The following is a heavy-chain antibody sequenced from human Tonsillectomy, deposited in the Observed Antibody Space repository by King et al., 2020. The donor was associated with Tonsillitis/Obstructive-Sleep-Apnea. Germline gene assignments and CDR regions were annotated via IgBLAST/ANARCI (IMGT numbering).Heavy chain of an antibody. V-gene: IGHV4-39*01. D-gene: IGHD4-11*01. J-gene: IGHJ5*02. CDR2: IYYSGST. CDR3: ARHLPPPTTVTTSVYWFDP. CDR1: GGSISSSSYY. Sequence: LQLQESGPGLVKPSETLSLTCTVSGGSISSSSYYWGWIRQPPGKGLEWIGSIYYSGSTYYNPSLKSRVTISVDTSKNQFSLKLSSVTAADTAVYYCARHLPPPTTVTTSVYWFDPWGQGTLVTVSS.